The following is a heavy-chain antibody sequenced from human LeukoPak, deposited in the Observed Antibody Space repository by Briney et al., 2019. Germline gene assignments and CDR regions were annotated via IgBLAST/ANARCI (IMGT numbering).Heavy chain of an antibody. CDR3: AELGITMIGGV. Sequence: GGSLRLSCTASGFTFSSYWMSWVRQAPGKGLEWVSYISSSGSTIYYADSVKGRFTISRDNAKNSLYLQMNSLRAEDTAVYYCAELGITMIGGVWGKGTTVTISS. V-gene: IGHV3-48*04. D-gene: IGHD3-10*02. CDR2: ISSSGSTI. J-gene: IGHJ6*04. CDR1: GFTFSSYW.